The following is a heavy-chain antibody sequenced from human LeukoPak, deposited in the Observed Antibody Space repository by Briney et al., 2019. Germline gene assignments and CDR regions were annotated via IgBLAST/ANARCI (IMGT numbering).Heavy chain of an antibody. J-gene: IGHJ4*02. CDR3: ARDDSSGYPGDY. V-gene: IGHV3-33*08. Sequence: PGGSLRLSCAASGFTFSSYGMHWVRQAPGKGLEWVAVIWYDGSKKYYADSVKGRFTISRDNSKKKLYLQMNSLRAEDTAVYYCARDDSSGYPGDYWGQGTLVSVSS. CDR1: GFTFSSYG. CDR2: IWYDGSKK. D-gene: IGHD3-22*01.